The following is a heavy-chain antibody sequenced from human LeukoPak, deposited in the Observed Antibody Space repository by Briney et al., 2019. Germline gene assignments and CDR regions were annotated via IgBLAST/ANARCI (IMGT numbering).Heavy chain of an antibody. V-gene: IGHV1-69*13. CDR3: AEAGPDAFDI. CDR1: GGTFSSYA. Sequence: WASVKVSCKASGGTFSSYAISWVRQAPGQGLEWMGGIIPIFGTANYAQKFQGRVMITADESTSTAYMELSSLRSEDTAVYYCAEAGPDAFDIWGQGTMVTVSS. D-gene: IGHD6-13*01. J-gene: IGHJ3*02. CDR2: IIPIFGTA.